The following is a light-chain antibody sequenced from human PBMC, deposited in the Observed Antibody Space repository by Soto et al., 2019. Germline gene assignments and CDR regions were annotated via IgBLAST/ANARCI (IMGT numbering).Light chain of an antibody. Sequence: QSVLTQPASVSGSPGQSITISCTGTSSDVGGYNYVSWYQQHPGKAPKVMIYEVSYRPSGVSTRFSGSKSGNTASLTISGLQAEDEADYFCSSYSSTSPYVFGTGTKVTVL. CDR2: EVS. J-gene: IGLJ1*01. CDR1: SSDVGGYNY. CDR3: SSYSSTSPYV. V-gene: IGLV2-14*01.